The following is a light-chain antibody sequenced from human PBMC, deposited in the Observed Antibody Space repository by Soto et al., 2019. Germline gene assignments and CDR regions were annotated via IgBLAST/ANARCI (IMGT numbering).Light chain of an antibody. CDR2: RNN. V-gene: IGLV1-44*01. J-gene: IGLJ2*01. CDR1: SSNIGSNS. CDR3: QAWDDSLSEMV. Sequence: QSVLTQPPSASGTPGQRVTISCSGSSSNIGSNSVHWYQQLPGTAPKLLIYRNNQRPSGVPDRFSGSKSGTSASLAISGLQSEDEADYYCQAWDDSLSEMVFGGGTKLTVL.